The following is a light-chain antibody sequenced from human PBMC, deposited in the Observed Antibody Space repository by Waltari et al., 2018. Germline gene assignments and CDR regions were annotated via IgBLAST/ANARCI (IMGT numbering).Light chain of an antibody. V-gene: IGKV3-20*01. J-gene: IGKJ1*01. CDR3: KRYVRLPAT. CDR1: QSVSRS. CDR2: GAA. Sequence: IVLTQSPGTLSLSPGERATLSCRASQSVSRSLAWYQQKPGQAPKRLIDGAATRATGSPYRFTGSGSGTAFSLTISSLEPEDFAIYFCKRYVRLPATFGQGTKVEIK.